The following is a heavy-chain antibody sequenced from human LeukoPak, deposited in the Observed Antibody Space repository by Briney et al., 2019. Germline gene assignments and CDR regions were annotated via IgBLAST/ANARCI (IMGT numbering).Heavy chain of an antibody. J-gene: IGHJ6*03. V-gene: IGHV3-30*19. CDR1: GFTFSSYG. D-gene: IGHD2-2*01. CDR3: ASVSSNNYMDV. Sequence: GGSLRLSCAASGFTFSSYGMHWVRQAPGKGLEWVAVISYDGSNKYYADSVKGRFTISRDNSKNTLYLQMNSLRAEDTAVYYCASVSSNNYMDVWGKGTTVTVSS. CDR2: ISYDGSNK.